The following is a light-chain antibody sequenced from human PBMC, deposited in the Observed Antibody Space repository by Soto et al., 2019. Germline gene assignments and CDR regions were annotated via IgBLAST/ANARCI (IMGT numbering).Light chain of an antibody. CDR1: QNIDSW. V-gene: IGKV1-5*03. Sequence: DIQMTQSPSTLSASVGDRVTITCRASQNIDSWLAWYQQKPGKAPNLLIYKASTLQSGVPSRFSGSGSGTEFTLTISSLQPDDFATHYCKQYNDYPWTFGQGTRVEIK. J-gene: IGKJ1*01. CDR3: KQYNDYPWT. CDR2: KAS.